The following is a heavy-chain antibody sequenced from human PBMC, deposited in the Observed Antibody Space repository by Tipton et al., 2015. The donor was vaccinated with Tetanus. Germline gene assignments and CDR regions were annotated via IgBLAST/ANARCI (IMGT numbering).Heavy chain of an antibody. CDR1: GGPVSSSNW. Sequence: TLSLTCDVSGGPVSSSNWWSWVRQAPGKGLAWIGEIYYSRTTNYNPSLKSRVTISTDKSKNQVSLRLNSVTAAATAVYFWARDSTSLFDYWGQGTLVTVSS. CDR2: IYYSRTT. CDR3: ARDSTSLFDY. J-gene: IGHJ4*02. D-gene: IGHD6-6*01. V-gene: IGHV4-4*01.